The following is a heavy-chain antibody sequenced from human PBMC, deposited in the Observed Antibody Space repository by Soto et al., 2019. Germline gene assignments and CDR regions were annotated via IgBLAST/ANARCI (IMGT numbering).Heavy chain of an antibody. Sequence: GGSLRLSCAASGFTFSSYGMHWVRQAPGKGLEWVAVIWYDGSNKYYADSVKGRFTISRDNSKNTLYLQMNSLRAEDTAVYYCAREYCSGGSCYRTTFDYWGQGTLVTVSS. J-gene: IGHJ4*02. CDR2: IWYDGSNK. D-gene: IGHD2-15*01. CDR1: GFTFSSYG. V-gene: IGHV3-33*01. CDR3: AREYCSGGSCYRTTFDY.